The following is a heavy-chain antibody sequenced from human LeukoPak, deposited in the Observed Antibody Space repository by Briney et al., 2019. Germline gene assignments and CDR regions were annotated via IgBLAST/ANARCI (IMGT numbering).Heavy chain of an antibody. J-gene: IGHJ4*02. CDR3: ARGVYLGNGYYFDY. D-gene: IGHD2-8*01. V-gene: IGHV4-4*07. Sequence: TSETLSLTCTVSGSSISSYYWSWIRQPARKGLEWVGRIYTSGSTNYNPSLKSRVTMSVDTSKNQFSVKLNSVIAADTAMYYCARGVYLGNGYYFDYWGQGTLVTVSS. CDR1: GSSISSYY. CDR2: IYTSGST.